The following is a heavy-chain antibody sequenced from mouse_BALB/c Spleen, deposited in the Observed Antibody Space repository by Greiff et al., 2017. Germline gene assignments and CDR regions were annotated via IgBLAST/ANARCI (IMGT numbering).Heavy chain of an antibody. CDR1: GFTFSSYT. Sequence: EVMLVESGGGLVQPGGSLKLSCAASGFTFSSYTMSWVRQTPEKRLEWVAYISNGGGSTYYPDTVKGRFTISRDNAKNTLYLQMSSLKSEDAAMYYCGGHGGSGYFDVWGAGTTVTVSS. CDR3: GGHGGSGYFDV. CDR2: ISNGGGST. V-gene: IGHV5-12-2*01. J-gene: IGHJ1*01.